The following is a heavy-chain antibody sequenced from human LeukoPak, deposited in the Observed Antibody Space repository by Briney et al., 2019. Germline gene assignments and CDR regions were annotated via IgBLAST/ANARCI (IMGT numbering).Heavy chain of an antibody. D-gene: IGHD5-18*01. J-gene: IGHJ4*02. CDR3: ARDRASDTAKPFDY. V-gene: IGHV3-74*01. CDR1: GLTFSSYW. Sequence: GGSLRLSCAASGLTFSSYWMHWVRQAPGKGLVWVSRINSGGSTTNYADSVKGRFTISRDNAKNTLYLQMNSLRPEDTAVYYCARDRASDTAKPFDYWGQGTLVTVSS. CDR2: INSGGSTT.